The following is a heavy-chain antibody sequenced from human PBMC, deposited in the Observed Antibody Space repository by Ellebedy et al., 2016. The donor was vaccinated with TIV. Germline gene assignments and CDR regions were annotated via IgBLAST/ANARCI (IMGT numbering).Heavy chain of an antibody. V-gene: IGHV3-23*01. J-gene: IGHJ4*02. CDR2: MYVGDTT. CDR3: ARGKAYSYYDS. D-gene: IGHD3-10*01. Sequence: GGSLRLSXAASGFTFSSYAMSWVRQAPGKGLEWVCDMYVGDTTAYADYLKGRFTIFRDNSKNTVYLQASGLDAEDTAVYYCARGKAYSYYDSWGQGTLVTVSS. CDR1: GFTFSSYA.